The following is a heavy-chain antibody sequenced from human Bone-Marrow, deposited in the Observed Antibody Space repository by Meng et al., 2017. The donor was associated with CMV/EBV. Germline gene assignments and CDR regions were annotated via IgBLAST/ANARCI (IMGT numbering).Heavy chain of an antibody. J-gene: IGHJ4*02. CDR1: GYPFTSYA. D-gene: IGHD3-22*01. CDR2: INAGNGNT. CDR3: ARKGYYYDSSGYSFDY. Sequence: SGYPFTSYAMHWVRQAPGQRLEWMGWINAGNGNTKYSQKFQGRVTITRDTSASTAYMELSSLRSEDTAVYYCARKGYYYDSSGYSFDYWGQGTLVTVSS. V-gene: IGHV1-3*01.